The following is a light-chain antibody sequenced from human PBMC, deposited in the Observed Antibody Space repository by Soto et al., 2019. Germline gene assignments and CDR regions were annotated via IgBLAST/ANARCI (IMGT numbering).Light chain of an antibody. CDR3: QQSYSTPVT. V-gene: IGKV1-39*01. CDR2: AAS. Sequence: DIQMTQSPSSLSASVGDGVTITCRASQSISSYLNWYQQKPGKAPKLLIYAASSLQSGVPSRFSGSGSGTDFTLTISSLQPEDFATYYCQQSYSTPVTFCQGTKVEIK. CDR1: QSISSY. J-gene: IGKJ1*01.